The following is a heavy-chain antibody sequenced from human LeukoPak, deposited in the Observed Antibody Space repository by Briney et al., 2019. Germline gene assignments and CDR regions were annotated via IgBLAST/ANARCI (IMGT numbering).Heavy chain of an antibody. D-gene: IGHD1-1*01. J-gene: IGHJ4*02. CDR2: IYYNGNT. CDR1: DGSISSYY. Sequence: PSETLSLTCTVSDGSISSYYWSWIRQPPRKGLEWIGYIYYNGNTKYHPSLESRVAISLDTSNNRFSLSLSSVTAADTAFYFCVRGPSIPSRNEFDYWGQGTLVTVSS. V-gene: IGHV4-59*01. CDR3: VRGPSIPSRNEFDY.